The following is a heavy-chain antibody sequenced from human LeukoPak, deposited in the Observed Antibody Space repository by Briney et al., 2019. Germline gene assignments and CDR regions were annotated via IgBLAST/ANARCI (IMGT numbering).Heavy chain of an antibody. V-gene: IGHV4-59*01. CDR1: GGSISSYY. J-gene: IGHJ4*02. CDR2: IYYSGST. D-gene: IGHD6-19*01. CDR3: ARDRASVAGYFDY. Sequence: KPSETLSLTCTVSGGSISSYYWSWIPQPPGKGLEWIGYIYYSGSTNYNPSLKSRVTISVDTSKNQFSLKLSSVTAADTAVYYCARDRASVAGYFDYWGQGTLVTVSS.